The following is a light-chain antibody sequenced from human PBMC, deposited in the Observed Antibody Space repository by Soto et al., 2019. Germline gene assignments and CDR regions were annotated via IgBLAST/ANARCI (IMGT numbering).Light chain of an antibody. CDR2: GAS. V-gene: IGKV3-15*01. Sequence: EILLTQSPATLSVSPGERATLSCRASQSVSSNLAWYQQQLGQPPRLLIYGASIRATGIPARFSGSGSGTEFTLTISSLLSEDFAVYYCQQYNSWPPYTFGQGTNLEIK. CDR1: QSVSSN. CDR3: QQYNSWPPYT. J-gene: IGKJ2*01.